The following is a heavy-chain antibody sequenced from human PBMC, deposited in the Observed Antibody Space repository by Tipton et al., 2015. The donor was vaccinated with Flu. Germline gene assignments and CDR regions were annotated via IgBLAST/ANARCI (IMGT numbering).Heavy chain of an antibody. CDR3: ARAIAAAGSY. J-gene: IGHJ4*02. Sequence: SLRLSCAASGFTFSNYWMHWVRQAPGKGLEWVANIKQDGSQKYYVDSVKGRFTISRDNAKNSLYLQMNSLRAEDTAFYYCARAIAAAGSYWGQGTLVTVSS. D-gene: IGHD6-13*01. V-gene: IGHV3-7*03. CDR1: GFTFSNYW. CDR2: IKQDGSQK.